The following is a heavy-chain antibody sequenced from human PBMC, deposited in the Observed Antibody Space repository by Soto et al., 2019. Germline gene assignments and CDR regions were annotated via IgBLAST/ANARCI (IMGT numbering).Heavy chain of an antibody. CDR3: ERLPLSSRGPDGCLQYGLEV. V-gene: IGHV4-34*01. Sequence: TSTVCGGTISGYDWRWIIQPPGKGLEWTGEINHSGSTNYNPSLKSRVTISVYTSKNQFSLKLSFVTAADTAVYYFERLPLSSRGPDGCLQYGLEVWGNGSTDTGSP. CDR1: GGTISGYD. D-gene: IGHD2-15*01. J-gene: IGHJ6*04. CDR2: INHSGST.